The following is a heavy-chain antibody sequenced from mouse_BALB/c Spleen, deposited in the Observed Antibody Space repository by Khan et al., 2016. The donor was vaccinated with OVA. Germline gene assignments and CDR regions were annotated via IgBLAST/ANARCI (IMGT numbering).Heavy chain of an antibody. D-gene: IGHD2-14*01. Sequence: QVQLKQSGPGLVAPSQSLSISCTASGFSLSRYNIHWVRQPLGKGLEWLGTIWGGGGTDYHSSLKSRLSISKDNSKSQVFLKMNSLQTDDTAMYYCARAYYRYDGYYAMDYWGQGTSVTVSS. J-gene: IGHJ4*01. CDR3: ARAYYRYDGYYAMDY. V-gene: IGHV2-6-4*01. CDR1: GFSLSRYN. CDR2: IWGGGGT.